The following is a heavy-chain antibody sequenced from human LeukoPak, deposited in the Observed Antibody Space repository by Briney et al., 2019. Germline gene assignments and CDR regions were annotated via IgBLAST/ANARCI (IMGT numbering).Heavy chain of an antibody. CDR1: GGSLSSNNW. CDR2: ILHTGST. V-gene: IGHV4-4*02. D-gene: IGHD6-13*01. J-gene: IGHJ4*02. Sequence: PSGTLSLTCSVSGGSLSSNNWWSWVRQAPGKGLEWIGKILHTGSTNYNPSLKSRLTMSVDRSKNQFSLNLTSLTAAATAVYYCVRTASSWHFDFWGPGTLVTVSS. CDR3: VRTASSWHFDF.